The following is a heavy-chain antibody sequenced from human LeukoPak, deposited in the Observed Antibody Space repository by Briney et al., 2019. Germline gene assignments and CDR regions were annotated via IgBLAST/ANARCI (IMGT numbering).Heavy chain of an antibody. CDR3: ARDRAVAGLCDY. CDR1: GFTFSTYW. Sequence: GGSLRLSCVASGFTFSTYWVTWVRQAPGKGLEWVAHISQDGSEKYYVDSVKGRFTISRDNAKNSLYLQMNSLRVEDTAVYYCARDRAVAGLCDYWGRGTLVTVSS. CDR2: ISQDGSEK. D-gene: IGHD6-19*01. J-gene: IGHJ4*02. V-gene: IGHV3-7*01.